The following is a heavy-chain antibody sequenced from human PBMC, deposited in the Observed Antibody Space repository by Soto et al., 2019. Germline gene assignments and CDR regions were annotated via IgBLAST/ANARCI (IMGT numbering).Heavy chain of an antibody. CDR3: ARDPRGYSYGDHGMDV. CDR1: GFTFSSYG. CDR2: IWYDGSNK. J-gene: IGHJ6*02. Sequence: PGGSLRLSCAASGFTFSSYGMHWVRQAPGKGLEWVAVIWYDGSNKYYADSVKGRFTISRDNSKNTLYLQMNSLRAEDTAVYYCARDPRGYSYGDHGMDVWGQGTTVTVSS. V-gene: IGHV3-33*01. D-gene: IGHD5-18*01.